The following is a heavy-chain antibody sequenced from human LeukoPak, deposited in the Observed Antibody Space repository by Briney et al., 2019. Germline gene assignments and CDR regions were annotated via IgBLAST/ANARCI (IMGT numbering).Heavy chain of an antibody. V-gene: IGHV4-59*11. CDR2: IYYSGST. J-gene: IGHJ4*02. CDR3: ARGAYDSSDPPLDY. Sequence: KSSETLSLTCTVSGGSISSHYWSWIRQPPGKGLEWIGYIYYSGSTNYNPSLKSRVTISVDASKNQFSLKLSSVTAADTAVYYCARGAYDSSDPPLDYWGQGTLVTVSS. CDR1: GGSISSHY. D-gene: IGHD3-22*01.